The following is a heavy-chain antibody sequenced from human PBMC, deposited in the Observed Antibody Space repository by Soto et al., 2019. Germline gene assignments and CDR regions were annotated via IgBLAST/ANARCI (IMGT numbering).Heavy chain of an antibody. CDR3: ARAREVPAAPGEYYYYMDV. CDR2: INPNSGGT. CDR1: GYTFTGYY. Sequence: ASVKVSCKASGYTFTGYYMHWVRQAPGQGLEWMGWINPNSGGTNYAQKFQGWVTMTRDTSISTAYMELSRLRSDDTAVYYCARAREVPAAPGEYYYYMDVWGKGTTVTVSS. J-gene: IGHJ6*03. D-gene: IGHD2-2*01. V-gene: IGHV1-2*04.